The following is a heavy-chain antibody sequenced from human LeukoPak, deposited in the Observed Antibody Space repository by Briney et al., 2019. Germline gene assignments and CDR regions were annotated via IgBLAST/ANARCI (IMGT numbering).Heavy chain of an antibody. V-gene: IGHV3-21*01. CDR2: ISSSSRYI. Sequence: GGSLRLSCAASGFTFSSYSMNWVRQAPGKGLEWVSSISSSSRYIYYADSVKGRFTISRDNAKNSLYLQMNSLRAEDTAVYYCARVDMIVVTYYSYGMDVWGQGTKVTVSS. CDR3: ARVDMIVVTYYSYGMDV. D-gene: IGHD3-22*01. CDR1: GFTFSSYS. J-gene: IGHJ6*02.